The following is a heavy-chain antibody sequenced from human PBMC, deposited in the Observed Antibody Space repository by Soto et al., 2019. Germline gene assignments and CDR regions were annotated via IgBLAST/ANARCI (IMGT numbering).Heavy chain of an antibody. D-gene: IGHD3-16*01. V-gene: IGHV3-66*01. CDR1: GFTVSSNY. Sequence: GGSLRLSCAASGFTVSSNYMSWVRQAPGKGLEWVSVIFGGGSTYYADSVKGRFTISRDNSKNTLYLQMNSLRAEDTAVYYCAKEGGFVGGGYFDYWGQGTLVTVSS. CDR2: IFGGGST. J-gene: IGHJ4*02. CDR3: AKEGGFVGGGYFDY.